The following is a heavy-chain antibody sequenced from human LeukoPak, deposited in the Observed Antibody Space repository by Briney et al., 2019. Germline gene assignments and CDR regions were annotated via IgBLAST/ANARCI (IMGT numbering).Heavy chain of an antibody. Sequence: SETLSLTCTGSAGSISSYYWSWIRPPPGQGLEWIGYIHYSGSTKYNPSLKSRVTISVDTSKNQFSLKLSSVTAADTAVYYCASISYGSGSIDYWGQGTLVTVSS. J-gene: IGHJ4*02. D-gene: IGHD3-10*01. CDR3: ASISYGSGSIDY. CDR2: IHYSGST. CDR1: AGSISSYY. V-gene: IGHV4-59*01.